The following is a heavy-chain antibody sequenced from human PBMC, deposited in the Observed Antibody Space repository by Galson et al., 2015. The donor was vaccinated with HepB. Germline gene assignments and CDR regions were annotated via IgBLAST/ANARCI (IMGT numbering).Heavy chain of an antibody. J-gene: IGHJ5*02. CDR1: GYTLTELS. CDR2: FDPEDGET. D-gene: IGHD2-21*02. CDR3: ATLPIVVVPGTWFDP. Sequence: SVKVSCKVSGYTLTELSMHWVRQAPGKGLEWMGGFDPEDGETIYAQKFQGRVTMTEDTSTDTAYMELSSLRSEDTAVYYCATLPIVVVPGTWFDPWGQGTLVTVSS. V-gene: IGHV1-24*01.